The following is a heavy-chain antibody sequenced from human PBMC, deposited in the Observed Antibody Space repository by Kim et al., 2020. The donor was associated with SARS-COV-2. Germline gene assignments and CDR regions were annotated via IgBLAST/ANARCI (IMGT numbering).Heavy chain of an antibody. Sequence: TYARGFTGRFVFSLDTSFSTAYLQISSLKAEDTAVYYCARTGYDSNYYFDYWGQGTLVTVSS. CDR3: ARTGYDSNYYFDY. V-gene: IGHV7-4-1*02. J-gene: IGHJ4*02. D-gene: IGHD3-9*01.